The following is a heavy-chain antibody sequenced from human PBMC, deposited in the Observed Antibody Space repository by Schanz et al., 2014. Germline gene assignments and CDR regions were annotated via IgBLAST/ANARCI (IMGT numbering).Heavy chain of an antibody. D-gene: IGHD6-6*01. J-gene: IGHJ6*02. V-gene: IGHV3-30*03. Sequence: QVQLVESGGGVVQPGRSLRLSCAGSGFSFSDYGMHWVRQAPGRGLEWVAVISYHGSERYYADSVKGRFTISRDNSKNTLYLQMNSLRAEDTAVYYCARGYSSSMDVWGQGTTVTVSS. CDR3: ARGYSSSMDV. CDR2: ISYHGSER. CDR1: GFSFSDYG.